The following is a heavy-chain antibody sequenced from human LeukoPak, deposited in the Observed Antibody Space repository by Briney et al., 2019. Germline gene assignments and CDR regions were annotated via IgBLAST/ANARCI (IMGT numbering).Heavy chain of an antibody. V-gene: IGHV3-23*01. CDR1: GFTFSSYA. CDR3: AKDGKGAPVAGTGYFDY. D-gene: IGHD6-19*01. CDR2: ISGSGGNT. J-gene: IGHJ4*02. Sequence: QPGASPRLSCAASGFTFSSYAMSWVRQAPGKGLEWVSVISGSGGNTYYADSVKGRFTISRDNSKNTLYLQMNSLRAEDTAIYYCAKDGKGAPVAGTGYFDYWGQGTLVTVSS.